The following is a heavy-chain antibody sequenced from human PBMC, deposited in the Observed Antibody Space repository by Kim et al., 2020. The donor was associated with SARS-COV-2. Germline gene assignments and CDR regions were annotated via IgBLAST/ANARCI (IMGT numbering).Heavy chain of an antibody. D-gene: IGHD6-19*01. CDR1: GGSFSGYY. CDR3: ARGRDIAVYFDY. J-gene: IGHJ4*02. CDR2: INHSGST. Sequence: SETLSLTCAVYGGSFSGYYWSWIRQPPGKGLEWIGEINHSGSTNYNPSLKSRVTISVYTSKNQFSLKLSSVTAADTAVYYCARGRDIAVYFDYWGQGTLVTVSS. V-gene: IGHV4-34*01.